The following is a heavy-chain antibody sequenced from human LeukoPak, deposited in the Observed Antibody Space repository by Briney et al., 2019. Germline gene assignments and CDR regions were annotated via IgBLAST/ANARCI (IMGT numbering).Heavy chain of an antibody. CDR3: ASHRIPLYSSGWFTNWFDP. Sequence: SETLSLTCTVSCGSISSYYWSWIRQPPRKGLEWIGYIYYSGSTNYNPTLKSRVPISVDTSKTQFSLRLSSVTAADTAVYYCASHRIPLYSSGWFTNWFDPWGQGTLVTVSS. CDR1: CGSISSYY. J-gene: IGHJ5*02. V-gene: IGHV4-59*08. CDR2: IYYSGST. D-gene: IGHD6-19*01.